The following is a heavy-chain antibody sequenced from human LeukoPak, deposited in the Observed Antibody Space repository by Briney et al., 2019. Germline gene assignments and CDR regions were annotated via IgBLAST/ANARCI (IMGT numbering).Heavy chain of an antibody. CDR2: ISGSGGST. V-gene: IGHV3-23*01. J-gene: IGHJ4*02. D-gene: IGHD6-19*01. Sequence: AGGSLRLSCAASGFTFSSYGMSWVRQAPGKGLAWVSAISGSGGSTYYADSVKGRFTISRDNSKNTLYLQMNSLRAEDTAVYYCAKNTDSSGWYKGSYFDYWGQGTLVTVSS. CDR1: GFTFSSYG. CDR3: AKNTDSSGWYKGSYFDY.